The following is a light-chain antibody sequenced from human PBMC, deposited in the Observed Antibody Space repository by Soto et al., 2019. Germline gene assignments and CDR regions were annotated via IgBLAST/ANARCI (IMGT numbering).Light chain of an antibody. CDR3: SSYTSSSTLV. CDR2: EVT. V-gene: IGLV2-14*01. CDR1: SSDVGRYNY. Sequence: QSALAQPASVSGSPGQSITISCIGTSSDVGRYNYVSWYQQHPAKAPKLMIYEVTNRPSGVSNRFSGSKSGNTASLTISGLQAEDEADYYCSSYTSSSTLVFGGGTKVTVL. J-gene: IGLJ2*01.